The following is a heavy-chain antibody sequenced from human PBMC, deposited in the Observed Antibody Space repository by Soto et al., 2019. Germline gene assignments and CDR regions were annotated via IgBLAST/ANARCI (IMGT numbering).Heavy chain of an antibody. Sequence: PSETLSLTCAVYGGSFIGYYWSWIRQPPGKGLEWIGEINHSGSTNYNPSLKSRVTISVDTSKNQFSLKLSSVTAADTAVYYCARGAGHYDFWSGYPGDAFDIWGQGTMVTVSS. D-gene: IGHD3-3*01. J-gene: IGHJ3*02. CDR2: INHSGST. V-gene: IGHV4-34*01. CDR1: GGSFIGYY. CDR3: ARGAGHYDFWSGYPGDAFDI.